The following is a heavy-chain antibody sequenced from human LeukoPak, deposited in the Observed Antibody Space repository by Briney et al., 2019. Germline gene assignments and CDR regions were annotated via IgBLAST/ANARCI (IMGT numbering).Heavy chain of an antibody. D-gene: IGHD6-19*01. V-gene: IGHV3-9*01. J-gene: IGHJ4*02. CDR3: ARVGSRGWYGYYFDY. CDR2: ISWNSGSI. Sequence: PGGSLRLTCAASGFTFDDYAMHWVRQAPGKGLEWVSGISWNSGSIGYEDSVKGRFTISRDNAKNSLYLQMNSLRAEDTAVYYCARVGSRGWYGYYFDYWGQGTLVTVSS. CDR1: GFTFDDYA.